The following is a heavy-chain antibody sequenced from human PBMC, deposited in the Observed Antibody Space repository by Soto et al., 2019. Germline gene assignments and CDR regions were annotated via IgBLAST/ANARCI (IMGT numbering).Heavy chain of an antibody. V-gene: IGHV4-61*01. Sequence: QVQLQESGPGMVKPSETLSLTCTVSGGYVSSGSYYWSWIRQPPGKGLEWIGCIYYSWSTNYNPSLNSRVNISVDTSKNQFSLKLSSVTAADTAVYYCATSSKRGPLWLYVGSANRGFYGMDVWGQGTTVTVSS. CDR3: ATSSKRGPLWLYVGSANRGFYGMDV. D-gene: IGHD5-18*01. CDR2: IYYSWST. CDR1: GGYVSSGSYY. J-gene: IGHJ6*02.